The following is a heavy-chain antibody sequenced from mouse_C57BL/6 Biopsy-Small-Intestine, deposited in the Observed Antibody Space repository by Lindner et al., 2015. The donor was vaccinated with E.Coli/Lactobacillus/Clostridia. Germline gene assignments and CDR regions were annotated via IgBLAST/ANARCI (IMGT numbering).Heavy chain of an antibody. V-gene: IGHV1-9*01. CDR1: GYTFTGYW. J-gene: IGHJ2*01. CDR3: ARRFGSSWDY. D-gene: IGHD1-1*01. Sequence: VQLQESGAELMKPGASVKLSCKATGYTFTGYWIEWVKQRPGHGLEWIGEILPGSNSANYNEKFKGKATFTADTSSNTAYMQLSSLTTEDSAIYYCARRFGSSWDYWGQGTTLTVSS. CDR2: ILPGSNSA.